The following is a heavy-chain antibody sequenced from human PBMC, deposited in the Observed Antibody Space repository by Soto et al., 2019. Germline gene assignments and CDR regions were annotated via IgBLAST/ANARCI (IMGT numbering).Heavy chain of an antibody. CDR1: VSSVITTADC. J-gene: IGHJ6*02. CDR2: AYYGLNT. Sequence: SSTXSVTCNCSVSSVITTADCLCWVRQPPGVGLQWIGSAYYGLNTYYNPSLGSRVTISLDMSKNQVYLEVSSVAAADTAVYYCVRHEVPSSVHSYHGIEVSGQGTT. V-gene: IGHV4-39*01. CDR3: VRHEVPSSVHSYHGIEV. D-gene: IGHD3-10*01.